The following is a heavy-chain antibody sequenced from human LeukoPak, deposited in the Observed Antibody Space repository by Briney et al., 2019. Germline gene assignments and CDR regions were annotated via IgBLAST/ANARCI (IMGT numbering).Heavy chain of an antibody. Sequence: SETLSLTCTASGGSICGYCWSWNRQPPGKGLEWIGYIFYSGSTNYNPSLKSRVTISVDTSKNQFSLKLSSVTAADTAVYYCARGEWDLLFDYWGQGTLVTVSS. CDR2: IFYSGST. D-gene: IGHD1-26*01. CDR3: ARGEWDLLFDY. CDR1: GGSICGYC. V-gene: IGHV4-59*01. J-gene: IGHJ4*02.